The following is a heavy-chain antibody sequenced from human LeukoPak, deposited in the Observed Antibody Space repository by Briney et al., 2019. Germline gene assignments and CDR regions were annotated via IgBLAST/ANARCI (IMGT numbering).Heavy chain of an antibody. D-gene: IGHD4-17*01. CDR2: IYYSGST. CDR3: ARVTHYGDYIFFDY. CDR1: GGSISSSDYY. V-gene: IGHV4-30-4*01. J-gene: IGHJ4*02. Sequence: SETLSLTCTVSGGSISSSDYYWSWIRQPPGKGLEWIGYIYYSGSTYYNPSLKSRVTISVDTSKNQFSLKLSSVTAADTAVYYCARVTHYGDYIFFDYWGQGTLTTVSS.